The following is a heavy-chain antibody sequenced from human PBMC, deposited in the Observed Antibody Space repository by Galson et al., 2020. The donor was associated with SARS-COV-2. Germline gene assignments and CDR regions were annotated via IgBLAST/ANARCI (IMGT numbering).Heavy chain of an antibody. CDR3: ASLGRGDPYYFDY. V-gene: IGHV4-59*01. J-gene: IGHJ4*02. CDR1: GNSISGYY. CDR2: IYYSGST. Sequence: SQTLSLTCTVSGNSISGYYWSWIRQPPGKRLEWIGYIYYSGSTNYNPSLKSRVTISVDTSKNQFSLNLSSVTAADTAVYYCASLGRGDPYYFDYWGQGTLVTVSS. D-gene: IGHD3-10*01.